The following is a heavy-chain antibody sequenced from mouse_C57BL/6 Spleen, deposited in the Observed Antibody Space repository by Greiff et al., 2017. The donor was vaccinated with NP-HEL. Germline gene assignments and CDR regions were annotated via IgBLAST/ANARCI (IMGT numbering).Heavy chain of an antibody. Sequence: QVQLQQSGAELMKPGASVKLSCKATGYTFTGYCIEWVKQRPGHGLEWIGEILPGSGSTNYNEKFKGKATFTADTSSNTAYMQLSSLTTADSDICSCARCDDGYYDGYWGQGTTLTVSS. V-gene: IGHV1-9*01. CDR3: ARCDDGYYDGY. D-gene: IGHD2-3*01. CDR1: GYTFTGYC. CDR2: ILPGSGST. J-gene: IGHJ2*01.